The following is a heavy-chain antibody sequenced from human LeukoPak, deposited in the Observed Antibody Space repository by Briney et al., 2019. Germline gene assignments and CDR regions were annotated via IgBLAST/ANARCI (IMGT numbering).Heavy chain of an antibody. Sequence: PGGSLRLSCAASGFTFSSYSMIWVRQAPGKGLEWVSSISSSSSYIYYADSVKGRFTISRDNAKNSLYLQMNSLRAEDTAVYYCARDRETLGYCSGDSCGSFDYWGQRTLVTVSS. CDR3: ARDRETLGYCSGDSCGSFDY. CDR1: GFTFSSYS. CDR2: ISSSSSYI. J-gene: IGHJ4*02. V-gene: IGHV3-21*01. D-gene: IGHD2-15*01.